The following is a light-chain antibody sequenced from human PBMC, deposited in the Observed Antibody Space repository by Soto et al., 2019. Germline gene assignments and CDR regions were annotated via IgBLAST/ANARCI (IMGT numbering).Light chain of an antibody. V-gene: IGLV2-8*01. Sequence: QSVLTQPPSASGSPGQSVTISCTGTSSDIGVYDFVSWYQQHPGKAPKVIIYQVNKGPSGVPDRFSGSKSGNTASLTVSGLRPEDEADYFCSSFAGSYSPYVFGTGTKVTVL. CDR2: QVN. CDR3: SSFAGSYSPYV. J-gene: IGLJ1*01. CDR1: SSDIGVYDF.